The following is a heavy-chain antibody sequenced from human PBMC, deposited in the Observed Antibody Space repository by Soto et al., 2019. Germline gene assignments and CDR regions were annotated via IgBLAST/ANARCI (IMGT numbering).Heavy chain of an antibody. Sequence: ASVKVSCKASGYSFTRYGIGWARQAPGQGLEWMGWINAYNGNTNYAQNLQGRLTLTTDTSTTTAYMELRSLRSNDTAIYYCAMVDLYVTPSPQDVWGHGTTVTVSS. D-gene: IGHD3-16*01. CDR3: AMVDLYVTPSPQDV. V-gene: IGHV1-18*01. CDR1: GYSFTRYG. J-gene: IGHJ6*02. CDR2: INAYNGNT.